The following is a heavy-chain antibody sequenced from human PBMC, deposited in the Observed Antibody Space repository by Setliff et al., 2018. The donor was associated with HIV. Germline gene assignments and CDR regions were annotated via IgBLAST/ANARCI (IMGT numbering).Heavy chain of an antibody. V-gene: IGHV4-4*09. Sequence: ETLSLTCTVSGGSISSYCWNWIRQSPGRGLEWIGFIFSSGSTRYNPSLQSRVTMSIDTSKNQFSLKLTSVTAADTAVYYCARRIDNSGSFPDKNWFDTWGQGSLVTVSS. CDR3: ARRIDNSGSFPDKNWFDT. D-gene: IGHD3-10*01. CDR2: IFSSGST. J-gene: IGHJ5*02. CDR1: GGSISSYC.